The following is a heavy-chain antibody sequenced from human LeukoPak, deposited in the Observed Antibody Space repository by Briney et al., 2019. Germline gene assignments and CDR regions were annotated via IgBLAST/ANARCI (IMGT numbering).Heavy chain of an antibody. Sequence: GGSLTLSCAASGFTFSSYAMSWVRQAPGKGREWVSAISGSGGSTYYADSVKGRFTISRDNSKNTLYLQMNSLRAEDTAVYYCARAGYNWNYGIFDCWGQGTLVTVSS. V-gene: IGHV3-23*01. CDR3: ARAGYNWNYGIFDC. J-gene: IGHJ4*02. CDR2: ISGSGGST. D-gene: IGHD1-7*01. CDR1: GFTFSSYA.